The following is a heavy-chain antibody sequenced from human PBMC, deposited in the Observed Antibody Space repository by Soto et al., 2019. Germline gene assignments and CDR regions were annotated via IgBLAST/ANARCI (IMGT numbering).Heavy chain of an antibody. CDR3: ARGVGSGSYYNQYNWFDP. Sequence: QVQLVQSGAEVKKPGASVKVSCKASGYTFTNYGISWVRQAPGQGLEWMGWISAYNGNTKYAQKLQGRVTMTTDTFTYTXXMELRSLRSDDTAVYYCARGVGSGSYYNQYNWFDPWGQGTLVTVSS. J-gene: IGHJ5*02. D-gene: IGHD3-10*01. CDR1: GYTFTNYG. V-gene: IGHV1-18*01. CDR2: ISAYNGNT.